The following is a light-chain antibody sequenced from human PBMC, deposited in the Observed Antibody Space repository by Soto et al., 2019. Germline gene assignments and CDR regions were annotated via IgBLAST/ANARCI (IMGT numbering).Light chain of an antibody. CDR3: QQSYSTQWT. Sequence: DIQMTQSPSSLSASVGSTITITWRASQSISSSLNWFQHSPGQPPKLLLFAASNLHAGVTSRFSGSGSGTDFTLTISSLQPEDFATYYCQQSYSTQWTVGQVTQVEIK. V-gene: IGKV1-39*01. J-gene: IGKJ1*01. CDR1: QSISSS. CDR2: AAS.